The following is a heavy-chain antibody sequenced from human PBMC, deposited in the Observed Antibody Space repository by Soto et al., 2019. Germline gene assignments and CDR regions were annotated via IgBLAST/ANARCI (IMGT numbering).Heavy chain of an antibody. J-gene: IGHJ6*02. V-gene: IGHV3-30-3*01. CDR2: ISNDGSNK. CDR3: ARDRLPSESDTAWYHYYYYAMDV. D-gene: IGHD5-18*01. Sequence: QVQLVESGGGVVQAGRSLRLSCAASGFTFNTYAIHWVRQAPGKGLEWVAVISNDGSNKYYADSVKGRFTISRDNSKNTLYMQMNSLRAEDTAVYNCARDRLPSESDTAWYHYYYYAMDVWGQGTTVTVSS. CDR1: GFTFNTYA.